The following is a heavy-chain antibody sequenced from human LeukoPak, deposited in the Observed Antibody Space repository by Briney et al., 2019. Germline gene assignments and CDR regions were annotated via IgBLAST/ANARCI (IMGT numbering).Heavy chain of an antibody. D-gene: IGHD3-16*01. CDR3: ARQMITFGGVTPNYGMDV. CDR1: GYSFTSYW. J-gene: IGHJ6*02. Sequence: GESLKIPCQGSGYSFTSYWIGWVRQMPGKGLEWMGIIYPGDSDTRYSPSFQGQVTISADKSISTAYLQWSSLKASDTAMYYCARQMITFGGVTPNYGMDVWGQGTTVTVSS. CDR2: IYPGDSDT. V-gene: IGHV5-51*01.